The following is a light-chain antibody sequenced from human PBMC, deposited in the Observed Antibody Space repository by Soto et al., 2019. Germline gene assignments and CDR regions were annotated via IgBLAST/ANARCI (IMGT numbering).Light chain of an antibody. CDR2: SAS. Sequence: DIQLTQSPSSLSASVGDRVTITCRVSQGISSYLNWYRQKPGKVPKLLIYSASILQSGAPSRFSVSGSVSDFTLTISSLQAVDVANDYDERDYYALLTVGGVTEVEIK. CDR1: QGISSY. J-gene: IGKJ4*01. V-gene: IGKV1-27*01. CDR3: ERDYYALLT.